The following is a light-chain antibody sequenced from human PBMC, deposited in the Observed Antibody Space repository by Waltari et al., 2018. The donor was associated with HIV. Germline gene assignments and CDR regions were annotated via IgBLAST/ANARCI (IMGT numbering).Light chain of an antibody. V-gene: IGLV2-14*01. CDR3: SSYTGYNDFL. CDR1: SSDVGGYNY. J-gene: IGLJ3*02. CDR2: EVS. Sequence: QSALTQPASVSGSPGQSITISCTGTSSDVGGYNYVSWYQQHPGKAPKLMIYEVSNRPSGVSNRFSGSKSGNTASLTVSGLQADDEADYYCSSYTGYNDFLFGAGTKLTVL.